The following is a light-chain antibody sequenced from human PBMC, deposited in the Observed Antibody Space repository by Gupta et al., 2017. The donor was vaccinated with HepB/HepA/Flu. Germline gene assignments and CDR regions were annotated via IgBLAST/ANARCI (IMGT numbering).Light chain of an antibody. J-gene: IGLJ3*02. Sequence: QSVLTQPPSASGTPGQRVTISCSGSSPDLGSIYVYWYQQLPGTAPKHLIYRTNQRRSGVPDRFSGSNSGTSASLAISGLRSEDEADYYCGAWDDSLSSWVFGGGTKLIVL. CDR3: GAWDDSLSSWV. CDR2: RTN. V-gene: IGLV1-47*01. CDR1: SPDLGSIY.